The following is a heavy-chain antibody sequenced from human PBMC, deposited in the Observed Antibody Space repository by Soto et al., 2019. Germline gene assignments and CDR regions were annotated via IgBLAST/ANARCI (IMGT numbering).Heavy chain of an antibody. Sequence: QITLKESGPTLVKPTQTLTLTCTFSGFSLSTSGVGVGWIRQPPGKALEWLALIYWDDDKRYSPSLKSRLTITQDTSKNQVVLTMTNMDPVDTATYYCAPMGESGRIAARQTPYYCDYWGQGTLVTVSS. CDR3: APMGESGRIAARQTPYYCDY. CDR2: IYWDDDK. J-gene: IGHJ4*02. V-gene: IGHV2-5*02. CDR1: GFSLSTSGVG. D-gene: IGHD6-13*01.